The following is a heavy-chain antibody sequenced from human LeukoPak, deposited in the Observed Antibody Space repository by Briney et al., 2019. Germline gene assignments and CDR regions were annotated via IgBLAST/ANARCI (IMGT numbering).Heavy chain of an antibody. V-gene: IGHV3-23*01. CDR2: ISTGGGST. D-gene: IGHD4-17*01. CDR1: GFTFSSHA. CDR3: AKATTVTIRSFDY. Sequence: PGGSLRLSCAASGFTFSSHAMSWVRQAPGKGLEWPSGISTGGGSTYYANSVKGRFTISRDNSKNTLFLQMNSLRAEDTAVYYCAKATTVTIRSFDYWGQGTLVTVSS. J-gene: IGHJ4*02.